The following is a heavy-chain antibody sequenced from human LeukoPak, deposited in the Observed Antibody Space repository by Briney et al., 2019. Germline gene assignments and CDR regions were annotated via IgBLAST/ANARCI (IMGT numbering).Heavy chain of an antibody. J-gene: IGHJ6*02. CDR1: GCTFTSYY. D-gene: IGHD1-26*01. V-gene: IGHV1-46*01. Sequence: ASVKVSCKASGCTFTSYYMHWVRQAPGQGLEWMGIINPSGGSTSYAQKFQGRVTMTRDTSTSTVYMELSSLRSEDTAVYYCARDTSGSYYRVYYGMDVWGQGTTVTVSS. CDR3: ARDTSGSYYRVYYGMDV. CDR2: INPSGGST.